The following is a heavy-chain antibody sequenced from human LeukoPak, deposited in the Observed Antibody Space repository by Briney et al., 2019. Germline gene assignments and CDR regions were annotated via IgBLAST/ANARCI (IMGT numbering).Heavy chain of an antibody. V-gene: IGHV4-59*01. CDR1: GGSISSYY. CDR3: ARQRGYYGMDV. Sequence: PSETLSLTCTVSGGSISSYYWSWIRQPPGKRLEWIGHIYYSGSTNYNPSLKSRVTISVDTSKNQFSLKLSSVTAADTAVYYCARQRGYYGMDVWGQGTTVTVSS. J-gene: IGHJ6*02. D-gene: IGHD5-12*01. CDR2: IYYSGST.